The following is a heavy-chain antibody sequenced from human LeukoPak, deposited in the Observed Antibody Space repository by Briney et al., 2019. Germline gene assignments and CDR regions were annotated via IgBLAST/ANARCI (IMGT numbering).Heavy chain of an antibody. J-gene: IGHJ4*02. CDR3: TTDPGGWAPSLSSGDEIDY. CDR2: IKSKTDGGTT. CDR1: GFTFSNAW. D-gene: IGHD2-15*01. Sequence: GGSLRLSCAASGFTFSNAWMSWVRQAPGKGLEWVGRIKSKTDGGTTDYAAPVKGRFTISRDDSKNTLYLQMNSLKTEDTAVYYCTTDPGGWAPSLSSGDEIDYWGQGTLVTVSS. V-gene: IGHV3-15*01.